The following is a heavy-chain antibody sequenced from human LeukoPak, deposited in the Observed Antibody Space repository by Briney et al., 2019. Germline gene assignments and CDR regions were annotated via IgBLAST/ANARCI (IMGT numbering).Heavy chain of an antibody. CDR3: ARDKCSGGSCYSNYYGMDV. D-gene: IGHD2-15*01. J-gene: IGHJ6*02. Sequence: GGSLRLSCAASGFTFSSYEMNWVRQAPGKGLEWVSYISSSGSTIYYADSVKGRFTISRDNAKNSLYLQMNSLRAEDTAVYYCARDKCSGGSCYSNYYGMDVWGQGTMVSVSS. CDR1: GFTFSSYE. V-gene: IGHV3-48*03. CDR2: ISSSGSTI.